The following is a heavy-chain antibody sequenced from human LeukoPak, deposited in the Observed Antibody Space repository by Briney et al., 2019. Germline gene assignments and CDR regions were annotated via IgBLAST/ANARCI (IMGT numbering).Heavy chain of an antibody. CDR3: ASFSSSYAGDAFDI. V-gene: IGHV4-30-2*02. CDR1: GGSISSGGYS. D-gene: IGHD6-13*01. CDR2: IYHSGST. Sequence: SQTLSLTCAVSGGSISSGGYSWSWIRQPPGTGLEWIGYIYHSGSTYYNPSLKSRVTISVDRSKNQFSLKLSSVTAADTAVYYCASFSSSYAGDAFDIWGQGTMVTVSS. J-gene: IGHJ3*02.